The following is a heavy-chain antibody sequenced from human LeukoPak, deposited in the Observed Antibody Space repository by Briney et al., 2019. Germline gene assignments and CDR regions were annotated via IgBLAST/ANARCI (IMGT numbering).Heavy chain of an antibody. J-gene: IGHJ6*03. Sequence: GASVKVSCTASGGTFSSYAISWVRQAPGQGLEWMGRIIPIFGTANYAQKFQGRVTITTDESTSTAYMELSSLRSEDTAVYYCARVNYYDSYYYYMDVWGKGTTVTVSS. CDR3: ARVNYYDSYYYYMDV. D-gene: IGHD3-22*01. CDR2: IIPIFGTA. CDR1: GGTFSSYA. V-gene: IGHV1-69*05.